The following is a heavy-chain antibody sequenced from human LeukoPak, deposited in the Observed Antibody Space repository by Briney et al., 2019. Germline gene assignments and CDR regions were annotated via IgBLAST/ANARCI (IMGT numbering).Heavy chain of an antibody. J-gene: IGHJ4*02. CDR1: GGSISSGSYY. V-gene: IGHV4-61*02. CDR2: IYTSGST. Sequence: PSETLSLTCTVSGGSISSGSYYWNWIRQPAGKGLEWIGRIYTSGSTNYNPSLKSRVTMSVDTSKNQFSLKLSSVTAADTAVYYCASSSGQYCSSTSCYPVYFDYWGQGTLVTVSS. CDR3: ASSSGQYCSSTSCYPVYFDY. D-gene: IGHD2-2*01.